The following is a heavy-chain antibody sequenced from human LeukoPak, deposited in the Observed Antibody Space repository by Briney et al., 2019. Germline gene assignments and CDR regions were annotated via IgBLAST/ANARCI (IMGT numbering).Heavy chain of an antibody. J-gene: IGHJ3*02. V-gene: IGHV1-46*01. CDR1: GRTFSNYY. D-gene: IGHD2-2*01. CDR2: INPSGGST. Sequence: GASVKVSCKASGRTFSNYYMHWVRQAPGQGLEWMGIINPSGGSTSYAQKFQGRVTMTRDTATRTVYMELSSLRSEDTAVYYCARGGPAGDFIVVAPTNNAFDIWGQGTMVTVSS. CDR3: ARGGPAGDFIVVAPTNNAFDI.